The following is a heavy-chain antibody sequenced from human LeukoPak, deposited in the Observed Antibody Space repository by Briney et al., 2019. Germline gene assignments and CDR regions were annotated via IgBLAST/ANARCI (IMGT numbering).Heavy chain of an antibody. CDR1: VYTLTELS. V-gene: IGHV1-24*01. Sequence: ASVTVSFKFTVYTLTELSMHWVRQPPAKGLEWMGGFDPEDGETIYAQKFQGRVTMTEDTSTDTAYMELSSLRSEDTAVYYCATDLGEQQLVGIKAKWYFDLWGRGTLVTVSS. J-gene: IGHJ2*01. CDR2: FDPEDGET. CDR3: ATDLGEQQLVGIKAKWYFDL. D-gene: IGHD6-13*01.